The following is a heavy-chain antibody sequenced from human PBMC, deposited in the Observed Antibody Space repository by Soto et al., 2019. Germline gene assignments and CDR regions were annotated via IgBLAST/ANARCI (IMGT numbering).Heavy chain of an antibody. CDR2: ICSDGSNK. CDR3: AKDPQPHCCGHCYSVMDV. J-gene: IGHJ6*02. Sequence: QVQLVESGGGVVQPGRSLRLSCAASGFTFSSYAMHWVRQAPGKGLEWVAVICSDGSNKDYADSVKGLFTISRDNSKITLYLQMNSLRAEDTAVFYCAKDPQPHCCGHCYSVMDVLGQWPTVTVSS. CDR1: GFTFSSYA. V-gene: IGHV3-33*06. D-gene: IGHD2-21*02.